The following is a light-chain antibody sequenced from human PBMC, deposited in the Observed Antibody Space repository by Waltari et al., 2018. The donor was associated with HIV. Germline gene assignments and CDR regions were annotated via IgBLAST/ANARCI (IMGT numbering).Light chain of an antibody. V-gene: IGKV3-20*01. CDR2: GAS. Sequence: EIVLTQSPGTLSLSPGERATLSCRASQSVSSNYLAWYQQRPGQAPRLPIYGASSRATGVPDRFSGNGSGTDFTLTIGRLVPEDFAVYYCQQYGSSPPWTFGQGTKVEIK. CDR1: QSVSSNY. J-gene: IGKJ1*01. CDR3: QQYGSSPPWT.